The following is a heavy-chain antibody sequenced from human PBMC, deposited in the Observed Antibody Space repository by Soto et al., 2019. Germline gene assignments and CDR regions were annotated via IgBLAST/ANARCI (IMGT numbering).Heavy chain of an antibody. CDR1: GFTFSSYA. CDR3: AKAPNYDYIWGSYRYYVY. CDR2: ISGSGGST. V-gene: IGHV3-23*01. Sequence: GGSLRLSCAASGFTFSSYAMSWVRQAPGKGLEWVSAISGSGGSTYYAESVKGRFTIYRDNSKNTLYLQMNSLRAEDTAVYYCAKAPNYDYIWGSYRYYVYWGQGTLVTVSS. J-gene: IGHJ4*02. D-gene: IGHD3-16*02.